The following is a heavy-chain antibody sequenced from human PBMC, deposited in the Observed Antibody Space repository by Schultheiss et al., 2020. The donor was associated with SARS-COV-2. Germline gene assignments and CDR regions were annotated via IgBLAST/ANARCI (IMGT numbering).Heavy chain of an antibody. Sequence: SETLSLTCAVSGYSISSGYYWGWIRQPPGKGLEWIGSIYHSGSTYYNPSLKSRVTISVDTSKNQFSLKLSSVTAADTAVYYCARDISYPTAAPVFDPWGQGTLVTVSS. CDR1: GYSISSGYY. CDR3: ARDISYPTAAPVFDP. V-gene: IGHV4-38-2*02. CDR2: IYHSGST. J-gene: IGHJ5*02. D-gene: IGHD6-25*01.